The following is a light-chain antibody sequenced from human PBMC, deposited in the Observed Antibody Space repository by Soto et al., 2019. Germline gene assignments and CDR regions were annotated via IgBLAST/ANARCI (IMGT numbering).Light chain of an antibody. CDR2: DVS. CDR1: SSDVGDYNY. V-gene: IGLV2-14*01. CDR3: SSYSSSNPVVV. Sequence: QSALTQPASVSGSPGQSITISCTGTSSDVGDYNYVSWYQQHPGKAPKLMIYDVSNRPSGVSNRFSGSKSGNTASLTISGLQAEDEADYYCSSYSSSNPVVVFGGGTKLTVL. J-gene: IGLJ2*01.